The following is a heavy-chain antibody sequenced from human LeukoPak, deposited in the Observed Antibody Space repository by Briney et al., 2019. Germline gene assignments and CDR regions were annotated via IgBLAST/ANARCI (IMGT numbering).Heavy chain of an antibody. CDR3: AKGWDSSGWYSDDAFDI. CDR2: IIPIFGTA. V-gene: IGHV1-69*13. Sequence: PEASVKVSCKASGGTFSSYAISWVRQAPGQGLEWMGGIIPIFGTANYAQKFQGRVTITADESTSTAYMELSSLRSEDTAVYYCAKGWDSSGWYSDDAFDIWGQGTMVTVSS. J-gene: IGHJ3*02. D-gene: IGHD6-19*01. CDR1: GGTFSSYA.